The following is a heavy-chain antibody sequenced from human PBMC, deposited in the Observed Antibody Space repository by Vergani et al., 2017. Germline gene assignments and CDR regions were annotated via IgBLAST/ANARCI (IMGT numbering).Heavy chain of an antibody. V-gene: IGHV4-34*01. CDR3: ARVNTETNGHLYYYYYMEV. CDR2: IDHTGRP. CDR1: GGSFTSYH. Sequence: QVQLQQWGGGLLKPSETLSLTCVVNGGSFTSYHWTWIRQSPGEGLEWVGDIDHTGRPDYNPSLKSRLTMSVDKSRNPFSLPLNSVTATDTAIYFCARVNTETNGHLYYYYYMEVWGQGTAVTVS. J-gene: IGHJ6*03. D-gene: IGHD4-11*01.